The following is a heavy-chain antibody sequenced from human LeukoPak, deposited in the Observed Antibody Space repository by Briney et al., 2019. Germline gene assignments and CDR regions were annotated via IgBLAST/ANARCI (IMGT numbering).Heavy chain of an antibody. J-gene: IGHJ4*02. CDR1: GYTFTSYA. CDR3: ATARTIFGVVIGPQDY. V-gene: IGHV1-3*01. CDR2: INAGNGNT. Sequence: ASVKVSCKASGYTFTSYAMHWVRQAPGQRLEWMGWINAGNGNTKYSQKFQGRVTITRDTSASTAYMELSSLRSEDTAVYYCATARTIFGVVIGPQDYWGQGTLVTVSS. D-gene: IGHD3-3*01.